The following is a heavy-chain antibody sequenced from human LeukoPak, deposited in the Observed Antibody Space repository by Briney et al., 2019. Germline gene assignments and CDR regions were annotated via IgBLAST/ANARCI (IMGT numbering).Heavy chain of an antibody. CDR3: ARDSQYYDFWSGYYNFDY. J-gene: IGHJ4*02. Sequence: GRSLRLSCAASGFTFSSYAMHWVRQAPGKGLEYVSAISSNGGSTYYANSVKGRLTISRDNSKNTLYLQMGSLRAEDMAVYYCARDSQYYDFWSGYYNFDYWGQGTLVTVSS. CDR1: GFTFSSYA. V-gene: IGHV3-64*01. D-gene: IGHD3-3*01. CDR2: ISSNGGST.